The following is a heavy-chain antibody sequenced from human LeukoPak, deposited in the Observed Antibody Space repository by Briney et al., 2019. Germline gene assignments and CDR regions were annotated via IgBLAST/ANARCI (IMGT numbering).Heavy chain of an antibody. D-gene: IGHD5-18*01. CDR2: IILNSGGT. CDR3: ARGSALVTTYRGGNWFDP. Sequence: ASVKVSCKASGYTFTVYYMHWVRQAPGQRLEWRGWIILNSGGTNYAQKLQGRVTMTRDTSISTAYVELTRLTSDDTAVYYCARGSALVTTYRGGNWFDPWGQGTLVTVSS. J-gene: IGHJ5*02. CDR1: GYTFTVYY. V-gene: IGHV1-2*02.